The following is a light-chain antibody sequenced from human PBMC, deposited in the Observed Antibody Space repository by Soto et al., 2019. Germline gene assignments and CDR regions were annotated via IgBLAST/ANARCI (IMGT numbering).Light chain of an antibody. CDR3: QQLNSYPFG. CDR2: AAS. V-gene: IGKV1-9*01. J-gene: IGKJ4*01. Sequence: DIQLTQSPSFLSASVGDRVTITCRASQGISSYLAWYQQKPGKAPKLLIYAASTLQSGVPSRLSGSGSGTEFTLTISSLQPEDFATYYCQQLNSYPFGFGGGTKVEIK. CDR1: QGISSY.